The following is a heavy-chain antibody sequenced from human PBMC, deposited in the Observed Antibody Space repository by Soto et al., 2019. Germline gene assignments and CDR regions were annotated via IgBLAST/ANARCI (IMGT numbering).Heavy chain of an antibody. CDR1: GFIFSDYG. V-gene: IGHV3-30*18. CDR2: ISYDGSNK. D-gene: IGHD5-12*01. Sequence: QVQLVESGGGVVQPGRSLRLSCAASGFIFSDYGMHWVRQAPGKGLEWMAVISYDGSNKYYADSVKGRFTISRDNSKDTLYLQMNSLRAEDTAVYYCAKGAGDGYNSLGYWGQEPWSPSPQ. J-gene: IGHJ4*01. CDR3: AKGAGDGYNSLGY.